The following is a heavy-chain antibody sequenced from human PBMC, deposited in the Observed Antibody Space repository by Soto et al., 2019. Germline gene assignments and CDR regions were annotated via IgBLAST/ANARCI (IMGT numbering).Heavy chain of an antibody. Sequence: SETLSLTCTVSGGSISSGGYYWSWIRQHPGKGLEWIGYIYYIGSTYYNPSLKSRVTISVDTSKNQFSLKLSSVTAADTAVYYCASIYDSSGYYYGNNWFDPLGQGTLVTVSS. CDR3: ASIYDSSGYYYGNNWFDP. CDR1: GGSISSGGYY. D-gene: IGHD3-22*01. CDR2: IYYIGST. V-gene: IGHV4-31*03. J-gene: IGHJ5*02.